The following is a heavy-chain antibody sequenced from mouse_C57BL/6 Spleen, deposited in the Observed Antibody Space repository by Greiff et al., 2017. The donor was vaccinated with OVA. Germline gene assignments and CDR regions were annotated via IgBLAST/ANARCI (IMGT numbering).Heavy chain of an antibody. CDR1: GYTFTSYW. CDR3: ARGGGDYYAMDY. Sequence: QVQLQQPGAELVMPGASVKLSCKASGYTFTSYWMHWVKQRPGQGLEWIGEIDPSDSYTNYNQKFKGNSTLTVDKSSSTAYMQLSSLTSEDSAVYYCARGGGDYYAMDYWGQGTSVTVSS. V-gene: IGHV1-69*01. CDR2: IDPSDSYT. J-gene: IGHJ4*01.